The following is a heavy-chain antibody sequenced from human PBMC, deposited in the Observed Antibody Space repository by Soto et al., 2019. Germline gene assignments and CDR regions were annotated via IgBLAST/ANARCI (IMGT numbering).Heavy chain of an antibody. CDR1: GGTFSSYA. V-gene: IGHV1-69*13. J-gene: IGHJ6*02. D-gene: IGHD2-15*01. CDR3: ARSRQKNLGYCSGGSSQYGMDV. Sequence: ASVKVSCKASGGTFSSYAISWVRQAPEQGLEWMGGIIPIFGTANYAQKFQGRVTITADESTSTAYMELSSLRSEDTAVYYCARSRQKNLGYCSGGSSQYGMDVWGQGTTVTVSS. CDR2: IIPIFGTA.